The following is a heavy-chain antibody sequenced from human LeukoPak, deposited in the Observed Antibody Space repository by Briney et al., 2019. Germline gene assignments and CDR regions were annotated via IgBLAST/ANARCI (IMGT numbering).Heavy chain of an antibody. CDR2: ISGSGGST. Sequence: GGSLRLSCAASGFTFSSYAMSWVRQAPGKGLEWVSAISGSGGSTYYADSVKGRFTISRDNSKNTLYLQMNSLRAEDTAVYYCARGLYSSSEPFDYWGQGTLVTVSS. D-gene: IGHD6-6*01. CDR1: GFTFSSYA. J-gene: IGHJ4*02. V-gene: IGHV3-23*01. CDR3: ARGLYSSSEPFDY.